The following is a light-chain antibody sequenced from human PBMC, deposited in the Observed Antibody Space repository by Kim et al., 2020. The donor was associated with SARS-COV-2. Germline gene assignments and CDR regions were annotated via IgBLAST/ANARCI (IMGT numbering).Light chain of an antibody. Sequence: EIVLTQSPGTLSLSPGERATLYCRASQSVTASFLAWYQQKPGQAPRLLIYGASNRATGIPDRFSGSGSGTEYTLTISRLEPEDFAVYYCQQYGSSPPLTFGGGTKVDIK. V-gene: IGKV3-20*01. CDR1: QSVTASF. CDR2: GAS. J-gene: IGKJ4*01. CDR3: QQYGSSPPLT.